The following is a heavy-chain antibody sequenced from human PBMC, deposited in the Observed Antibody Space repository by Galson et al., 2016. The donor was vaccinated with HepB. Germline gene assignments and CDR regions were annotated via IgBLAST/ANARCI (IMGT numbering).Heavy chain of an antibody. Sequence: SLRLSCAAPGFTFSNYNMNWVRQAPGKGLEWVSSISSSLNYISYAASVRGRFTISRDNAKNSLFLQMNSLRAEDTAVYYCARIYCTKGICDWPSSGWYWDYWGQGTLVTVSS. CDR2: ISSSLNYI. D-gene: IGHD6-19*01. CDR1: GFTFSNYN. J-gene: IGHJ4*02. V-gene: IGHV3-21*06. CDR3: ARIYCTKGICDWPSSGWYWDY.